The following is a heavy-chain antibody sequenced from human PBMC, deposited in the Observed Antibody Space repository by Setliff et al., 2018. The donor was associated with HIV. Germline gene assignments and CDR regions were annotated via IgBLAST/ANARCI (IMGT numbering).Heavy chain of an antibody. J-gene: IGHJ4*02. Sequence: PSETLSLTCTVSAGSIRSSAYYWAWIRQPPGKGLEWIGTIYYSGNTYYNPSLKSRVTISVDTSRNQFSLKLTSVTAADTAIYYCARGVNFDYWGQGTQVTVSS. CDR1: AGSIRSSAYY. CDR2: IYYSGNT. D-gene: IGHD3-3*01. CDR3: ARGVNFDY. V-gene: IGHV4-39*07.